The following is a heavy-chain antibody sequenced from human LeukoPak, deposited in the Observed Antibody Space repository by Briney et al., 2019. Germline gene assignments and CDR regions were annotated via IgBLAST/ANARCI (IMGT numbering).Heavy chain of an antibody. CDR1: GFTFRSYW. V-gene: IGHV3-74*01. D-gene: IGHD3-10*01. J-gene: IGHJ3*02. CDR2: INGDGSNT. Sequence: GGSLRLSCAASGFTFRSYWMHWVRQPPGKGLVWVSRINGDGSNTTYADSVKGRFTTSRDTAKNTLYLQMISLRADDTAVYYCARGSGSYSSDAFDIWGQGTMVTVSS. CDR3: ARGSGSYSSDAFDI.